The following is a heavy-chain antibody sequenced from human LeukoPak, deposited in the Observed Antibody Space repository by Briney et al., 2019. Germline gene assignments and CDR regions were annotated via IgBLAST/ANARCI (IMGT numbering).Heavy chain of an antibody. V-gene: IGHV3-23*01. J-gene: IGHJ5*02. D-gene: IGHD6-13*01. CDR3: AKGGSSSWYLPMDWFDP. CDR2: ISGSGGST. Sequence: GESLQISCKGSGYSFTSYWIGWVRPAPGKGLEWVSAISGSGGSTYYADSVKGRFTSSRDNSKNTLYLQMNSLRAEDTAVCYCAKGGSSSWYLPMDWFDPWGQGTLVTVSS. CDR1: GYSFTSYW.